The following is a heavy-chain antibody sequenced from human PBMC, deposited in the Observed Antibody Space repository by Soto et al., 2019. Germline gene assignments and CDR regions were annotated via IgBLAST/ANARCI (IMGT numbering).Heavy chain of an antibody. J-gene: IGHJ4*02. CDR1: GYTFTSYY. Sequence: ASVKVSCKSSGYTFTSYYTNWVRQATGQGLEWMGWMNPNSGNTGYAQKFQGRVTMTRNTSISTAYMELSSLRSEDTAVYYCARLPPEGGYYDSSGYYVDYWGQGTLVTVSS. CDR3: ARLPPEGGYYDSSGYYVDY. D-gene: IGHD3-22*01. V-gene: IGHV1-8*01. CDR2: MNPNSGNT.